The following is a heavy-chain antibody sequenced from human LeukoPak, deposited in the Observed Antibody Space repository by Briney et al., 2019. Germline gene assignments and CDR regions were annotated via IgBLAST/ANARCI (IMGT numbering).Heavy chain of an antibody. CDR1: GFTFSSYA. J-gene: IGHJ6*04. D-gene: IGHD2-15*01. Sequence: GGSLRLSCAASGFTFSSYAMSWVRQAPGKGLEWVSAISGSGGSTYYADSVKGRFTISRDNSKNTLYLQMNSLRAEDTAVYYCAKDWGDVVVVAATVPVDWGKGTTVTISS. V-gene: IGHV3-23*01. CDR2: ISGSGGST. CDR3: AKDWGDVVVVAATVPVD.